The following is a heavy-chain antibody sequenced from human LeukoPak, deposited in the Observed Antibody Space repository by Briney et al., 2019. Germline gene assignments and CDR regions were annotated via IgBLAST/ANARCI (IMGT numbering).Heavy chain of an antibody. CDR1: GFTFSSYW. Sequence: GGSLRLSCAGSGFTFSSYWMTWVRQAPGKGLEWVANIEEYGSQIYYVDSVKGRFTISRDNAKKTLYLQMNSLKAEDTAIYFCARGGDYYHWGQGTVVTVSS. J-gene: IGHJ5*02. D-gene: IGHD4-17*01. V-gene: IGHV3-7*01. CDR3: ARGGDYYH. CDR2: IEEYGSQI.